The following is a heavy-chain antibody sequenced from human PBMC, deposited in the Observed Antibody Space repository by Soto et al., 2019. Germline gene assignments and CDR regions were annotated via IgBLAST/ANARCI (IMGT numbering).Heavy chain of an antibody. V-gene: IGHV3-23*01. CDR3: AKDGCSSTSCYHRKYNWFDP. Sequence: MSWVRXAPGKGLKWVSAISGSGGSTYYADSVKGRFTISRDNSKNTLYLQMNSLRAEDTAVYYCAKDGCSSTSCYHRKYNWFDPWGQGTLVTVSS. CDR2: ISGSGGST. D-gene: IGHD2-2*01. J-gene: IGHJ5*02.